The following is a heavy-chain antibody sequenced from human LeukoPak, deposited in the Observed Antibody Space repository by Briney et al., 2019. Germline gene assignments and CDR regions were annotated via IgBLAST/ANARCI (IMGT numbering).Heavy chain of an antibody. J-gene: IGHJ4*02. CDR2: ISSTGVST. CDR3: ARRLTGYNSGYDY. CDR1: GFTFSSYA. Sequence: GGSLRLSCAASGFTFSSYAMHWVRQAPGNGLEYVSAISSTGVSTYYANSVKGRFTISRDNSKNTLYLQMDNLRVEDMAVYYCARRLTGYNSGYDYWGQGTLVTVSS. D-gene: IGHD6-19*01. V-gene: IGHV3-64*01.